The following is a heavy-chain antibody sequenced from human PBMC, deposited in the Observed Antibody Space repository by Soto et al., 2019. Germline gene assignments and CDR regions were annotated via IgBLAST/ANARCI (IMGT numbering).Heavy chain of an antibody. CDR3: AKDHEIVVVVAAPDAFDI. Sequence: GGSLRLSCAASGFTFSSYAMSWVRQAPGKGLEWVSAISGSGGSTYYADSVKGRFTISRDNSKNTLYLQMNSLRAEDTAVYYCAKDHEIVVVVAAPDAFDIWGQGTMVTVSS. CDR1: GFTFSSYA. J-gene: IGHJ3*02. V-gene: IGHV3-23*01. CDR2: ISGSGGST. D-gene: IGHD2-15*01.